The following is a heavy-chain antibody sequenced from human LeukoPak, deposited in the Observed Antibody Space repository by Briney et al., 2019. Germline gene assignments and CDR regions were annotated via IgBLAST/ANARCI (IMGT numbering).Heavy chain of an antibody. CDR1: GDSVSSNSTT. CDR3: ARGATTYFDY. V-gene: IGHV6-1*01. D-gene: IGHD5-12*01. Sequence: SQTLSLTCAISGDSVSSNSTTWNWVRQSPSRGLEWLGRTYYRSKWYYDYAVSVKSRMTINPATSKNQFSLQLNSVTPEDTAVYYCARGATTYFDYWGQGTLVTVSS. CDR2: TYYRSKWYY. J-gene: IGHJ4*02.